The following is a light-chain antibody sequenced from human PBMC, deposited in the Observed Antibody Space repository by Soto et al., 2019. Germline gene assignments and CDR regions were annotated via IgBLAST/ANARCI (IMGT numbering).Light chain of an antibody. CDR1: QSVSSY. Sequence: EIVLTQSPATLSLSPGERATLSCRASQSVSSYLAWYQQKPGQAPRLLIYDASNRATGIPARFSGSGSGTDFTLTISSLEPYYFAVYYRQQRRTWPWPFGQGP. J-gene: IGKJ1*01. CDR3: QQRRTWPWP. CDR2: DAS. V-gene: IGKV3-11*01.